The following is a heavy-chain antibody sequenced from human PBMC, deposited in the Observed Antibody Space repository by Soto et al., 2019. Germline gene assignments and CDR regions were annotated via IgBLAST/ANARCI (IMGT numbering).Heavy chain of an antibody. CDR2: ISYDGSNK. V-gene: IGHV3-30*18. Sequence: GGSLRLSCAASGFTFSSYGMHWVRQAPGKGLEWVAVISYDGSNKYYADSVKGRFTISRDNSKNTLYLQMNSLRAEDTAVYYCAKEQYRLAMGEPLAFDYWGQGTLVTVSS. CDR3: AKEQYRLAMGEPLAFDY. CDR1: GFTFSSYG. J-gene: IGHJ4*02. D-gene: IGHD3-16*01.